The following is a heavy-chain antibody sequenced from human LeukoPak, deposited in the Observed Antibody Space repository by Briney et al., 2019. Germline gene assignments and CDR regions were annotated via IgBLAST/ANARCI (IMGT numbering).Heavy chain of an antibody. V-gene: IGHV4-39*01. CDR1: GGSISSSSYY. J-gene: IGHJ4*02. CDR3: ARLHSSAITIFDY. CDR2: IYYSGST. Sequence: SETLSLTCTVSGGSISSSSYYWGWIRQPPGKGLEWIGSIYYSGSTYYNPSLKSRVTISVDTSKNQFSLKLSSVTAADTAVYYCARLHSSAITIFDYWGQGTLVTVSS. D-gene: IGHD3-3*01.